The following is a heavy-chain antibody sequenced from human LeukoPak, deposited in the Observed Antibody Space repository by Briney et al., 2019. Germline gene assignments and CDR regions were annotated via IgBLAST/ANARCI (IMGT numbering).Heavy chain of an antibody. CDR1: GASISSYY. J-gene: IGHJ6*02. D-gene: IGHD1-26*01. CDR3: ARDGRVSPYYGMDV. V-gene: IGHV4-59*01. Sequence: PSETLSLTCTVSGASISSYYWSWIRQPPGKGLEWIGYIYYSRSTNYNPSLKSRVTISVDTSKNQFSLKLSSVTAADTAVYYCARDGRVSPYYGMDVWGQGTTVTVSS. CDR2: IYYSRST.